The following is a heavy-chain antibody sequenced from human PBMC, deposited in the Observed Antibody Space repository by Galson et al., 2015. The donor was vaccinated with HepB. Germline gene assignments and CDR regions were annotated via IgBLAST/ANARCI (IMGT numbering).Heavy chain of an antibody. CDR1: GFTFSYYA. CDR2: ITPSGDNT. J-gene: IGHJ4*02. Sequence: SLRLSCAASGFTFSYYAMAWVRQAPGKGLEWISAITPSGDNTYSADSMKGRFFISRDNSQNTLFLQMNSLRADDAAIYFCAKVFPEKTDGWYRQALYYLDSGGQGTRVTVSS. D-gene: IGHD6-19*01. CDR3: AKVFPEKTDGWYRQALYYLDS. V-gene: IGHV3-23*01.